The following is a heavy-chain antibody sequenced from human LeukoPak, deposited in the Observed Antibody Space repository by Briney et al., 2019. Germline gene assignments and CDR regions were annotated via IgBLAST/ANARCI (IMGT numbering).Heavy chain of an antibody. CDR2: IYYSGST. CDR1: GGSISSYY. Sequence: SETLSLTCTVSGGSISSYYWSWIRQPPGKGLEWIGYIYYSGSTNYNPSLKSRVTISVDTSKNQFSLKLSSVTAADTAVYYCARMHTGFDFDYWGQGTLVTVSS. V-gene: IGHV4-59*01. CDR3: ARMHTGFDFDY. J-gene: IGHJ4*02. D-gene: IGHD3-10*01.